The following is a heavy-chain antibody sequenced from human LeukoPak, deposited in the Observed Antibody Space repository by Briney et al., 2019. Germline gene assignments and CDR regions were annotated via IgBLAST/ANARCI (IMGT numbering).Heavy chain of an antibody. D-gene: IGHD3-10*01. CDR3: ARGRGTTMVRGVITNYFDL. CDR2: IDPNRGGT. Sequence: ASVKVSCKASGYTFTAYYIHWVRQAPGQGLEWMGWIDPNRGGTNHAQKFQGSVTMTGDTSINTAFMELSRLRSDDTAIYYCARGRGTTMVRGVITNYFDLWGRGSLVTVSS. CDR1: GYTFTAYY. V-gene: IGHV1-2*02. J-gene: IGHJ2*01.